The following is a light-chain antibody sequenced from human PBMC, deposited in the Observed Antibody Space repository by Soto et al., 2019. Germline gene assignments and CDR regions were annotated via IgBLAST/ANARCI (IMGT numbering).Light chain of an antibody. CDR3: PQYGSSPIT. Sequence: EIVLTQSPGTLSVSPGERATLSCRASQSLDSNLAWYQQKPGQAPRLLIYGASSRATGIPDRFSGSGSGTDFTLTISRLEPEDFAVYYCPQYGSSPITFGGGTKVDI. J-gene: IGKJ4*01. CDR1: QSLDSN. CDR2: GAS. V-gene: IGKV3-20*01.